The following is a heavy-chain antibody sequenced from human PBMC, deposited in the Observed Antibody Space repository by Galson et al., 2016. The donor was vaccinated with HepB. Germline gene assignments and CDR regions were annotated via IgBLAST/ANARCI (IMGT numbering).Heavy chain of an antibody. J-gene: IGHJ4*02. Sequence: SLRLSCAASGLTVSSNYMGWVRQAPGKGLEWVPIIYSGGSTYYADSVKGRFTISRDNSKNTLYLQMNSLRAEDTAVYYCVCRRKWFGELSDYWGQGTLVTVSS. CDR3: VCRRKWFGELSDY. CDR1: GLTVSSNY. D-gene: IGHD3-10*01. V-gene: IGHV3-53*01. CDR2: IYSGGST.